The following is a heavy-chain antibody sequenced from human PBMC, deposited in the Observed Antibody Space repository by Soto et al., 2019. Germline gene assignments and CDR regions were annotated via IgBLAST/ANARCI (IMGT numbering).Heavy chain of an antibody. D-gene: IGHD6-6*01. CDR3: TRGRPYSVAGGKEHYSYGLDV. V-gene: IGHV6-1*01. CDR1: GDSVSSNSAA. Sequence: SQTLSLTCAISGDSVSSNSAAWNWIRQSPSRGLEWLGRTYYRSKWFNDYAVSVKSRITINPDTSKNQFSLQLNSVTPEDTAVYYCTRGRPYSVAGGKEHYSYGLDVWGQGTTVTVSS. CDR2: TYYRSKWFN. J-gene: IGHJ6*02.